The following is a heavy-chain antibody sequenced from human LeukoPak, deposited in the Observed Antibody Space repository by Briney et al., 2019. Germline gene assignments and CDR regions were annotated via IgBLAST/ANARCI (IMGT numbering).Heavy chain of an antibody. CDR3: TRTDAFDI. CDR1: GFTFSTYA. V-gene: IGHV3-23*01. J-gene: IGHJ3*02. Sequence: GGSLRLSCAASGFTFSTYAMSWVRQAPGKGLEWVSTITGRGGNTYYADSVKGRFPISRDNSKNTLYLQMNSPRSEDTAVYYCTRTDAFDIWGQGTMVTVSS. CDR2: ITGRGGNT.